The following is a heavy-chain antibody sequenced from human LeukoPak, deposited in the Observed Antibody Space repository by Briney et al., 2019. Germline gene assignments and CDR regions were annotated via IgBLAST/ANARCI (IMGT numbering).Heavy chain of an antibody. CDR3: ARWDSSGNFDY. CDR2: INHSGST. Sequence: SETLSLTCAVYGGSFSGYYWSWIRQPPGKGLEWIGEINHSGSTNYNPSLKSRVTISVDTSKNQFSLKLSSVTAADTAVYYCARWDSSGNFDYWGQGTLVTVSS. CDR1: GGSFSGYY. V-gene: IGHV4-34*01. D-gene: IGHD3-22*01. J-gene: IGHJ4*02.